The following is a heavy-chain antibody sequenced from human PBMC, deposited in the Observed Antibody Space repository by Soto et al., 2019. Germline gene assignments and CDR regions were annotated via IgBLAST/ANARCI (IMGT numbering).Heavy chain of an antibody. J-gene: IGHJ6*02. V-gene: IGHV3-30*18. D-gene: IGHD2-15*01. Sequence: PGGSLRLSCAASGFTFSSYGMHWVRQAPGKGLEWVAVISYDGSNKYYAESVKGRFTISRDNSKNTLYLQMNSLRAEDTAVYYCAKDIGGRRPPRLPLFRGMDVWGQGTTVTVSS. CDR3: AKDIGGRRPPRLPLFRGMDV. CDR2: ISYDGSNK. CDR1: GFTFSSYG.